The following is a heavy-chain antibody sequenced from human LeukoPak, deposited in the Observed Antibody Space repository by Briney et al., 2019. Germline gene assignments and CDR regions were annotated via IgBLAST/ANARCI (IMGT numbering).Heavy chain of an antibody. CDR3: ARGRLYSSSFYFDY. V-gene: IGHV3-64*01. Sequence: TGGSLRLSCAASGFTFSSYAMNWVRQAPGKGLEYVSAISSDGGSTYYANSVKGRFTLSRDNSKNTLYLQMGSLRADDMAVYHCARGRLYSSSFYFDYWGQGTLVTVSS. J-gene: IGHJ4*02. D-gene: IGHD6-6*01. CDR2: ISSDGGST. CDR1: GFTFSSYA.